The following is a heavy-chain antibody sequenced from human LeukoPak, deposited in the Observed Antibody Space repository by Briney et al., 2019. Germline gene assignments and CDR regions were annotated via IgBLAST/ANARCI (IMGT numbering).Heavy chain of an antibody. CDR2: INHSGST. CDR1: GGSFSGYY. J-gene: IGHJ6*02. V-gene: IGHV4-34*01. D-gene: IGHD1-26*01. Sequence: PSETLSLTCAVYGGSFSGYYWSWIRQPPGKGLEWIGEINHSGSTNYNPSLKSRVTISVDTSKNQFSLKLSSVTAADTAVYYCARDGGRPAYYYYGMDVWGQGTTVTVSS. CDR3: ARDGGRPAYYYYGMDV.